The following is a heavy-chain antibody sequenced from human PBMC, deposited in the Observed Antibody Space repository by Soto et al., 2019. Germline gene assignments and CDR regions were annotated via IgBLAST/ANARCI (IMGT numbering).Heavy chain of an antibody. J-gene: IGHJ4*02. CDR2: INHSGST. CDR3: ARGYSGYDYNFDY. V-gene: IGHV4-34*01. D-gene: IGHD5-12*01. Sequence: SETLSLTCAVYGGSFSGYYWSWIRQPPGKGLEWIGEINHSGSTNYNPSLKSRVTISVDTSKNQFSLKLSSVTAADTAVYFCARGYSGYDYNFDYWGQGISVTVSS. CDR1: GGSFSGYY.